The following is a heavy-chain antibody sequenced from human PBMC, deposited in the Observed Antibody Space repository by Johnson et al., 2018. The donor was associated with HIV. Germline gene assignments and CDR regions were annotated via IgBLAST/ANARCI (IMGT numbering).Heavy chain of an antibody. CDR3: STDVTDTVTTYYNAFDV. V-gene: IGHV3-13*01. D-gene: IGHD4-11*01. CDR1: GFTFSSYD. Sequence: VQLVESGGGLVQPGGSLRLSCAASGFTFSSYDMHWVRQVIGKGLEWVSAIGTAGDTYYPGSVKGRFTISRDNSKNTLCLQMNSLRPEDTAVYYCSTDVTDTVTTYYNAFDVWGQGTMVTVS. J-gene: IGHJ3*01. CDR2: IGTAGDT.